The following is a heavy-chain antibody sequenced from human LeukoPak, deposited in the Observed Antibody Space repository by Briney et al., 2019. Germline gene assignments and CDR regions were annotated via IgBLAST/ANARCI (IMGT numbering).Heavy chain of an antibody. CDR1: GGTFSSYA. D-gene: IGHD6-13*01. V-gene: IGHV1-69*05. Sequence: SVKVSCKASGGTFSSYAITWVRQAPGQGLEWMGRINPIFGTANYAQKFQGRVTITTNASTSTAYMQLSTLRSDDTAVYYCARESPLGESRSWFLEGYFDIWGQGRLVTVSS. J-gene: IGHJ4*02. CDR2: INPIFGTA. CDR3: ARESPLGESRSWFLEGYFDI.